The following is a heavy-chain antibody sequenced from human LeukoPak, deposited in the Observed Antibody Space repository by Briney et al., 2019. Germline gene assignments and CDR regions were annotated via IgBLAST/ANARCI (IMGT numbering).Heavy chain of an antibody. J-gene: IGHJ4*02. CDR2: ISGSGDNT. D-gene: IGHD2-21*02. CDR3: AKDFVVVPGNVNYFDY. V-gene: IGHV3-23*01. Sequence: PGGSLRLSCAASGFTFSNYAMSWVRQAPGKGLEWVPAISGSGDNTYYADSVKGRFTVSRDNSKNTLYVQMKSLRAEDTAVYYCAKDFVVVPGNVNYFDYWGQGTLVTVSS. CDR1: GFTFSNYA.